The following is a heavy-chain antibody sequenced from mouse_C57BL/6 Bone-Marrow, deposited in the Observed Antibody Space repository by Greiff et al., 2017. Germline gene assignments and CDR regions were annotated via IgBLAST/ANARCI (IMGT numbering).Heavy chain of an antibody. CDR3: ASRAGTWYFDV. D-gene: IGHD4-1*01. J-gene: IGHJ1*01. CDR2: ISSGGSYT. V-gene: IGHV5-6*02. Sequence: EVMLVESGGDLVKPGGSLKLSCAASGFTFSSYGMSWVRQTPDKRLEWVATISSGGSYTYYPDSVKGRFTISRATDKNTRYLQMSSLKSEDTAMYYCASRAGTWYFDVWGSGTTVTVSA. CDR1: GFTFSSYG.